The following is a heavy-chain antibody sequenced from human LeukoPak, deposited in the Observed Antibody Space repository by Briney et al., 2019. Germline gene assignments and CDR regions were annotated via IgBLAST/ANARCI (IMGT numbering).Heavy chain of an antibody. Sequence: SGGSLRLSCAASGFSFNSDWMDWVRQAPGKGLEWVANIKHDESEKNYLDSVKGRFTISRDNAQNSLYLQMNSLRADDTAVYYCVKSRRVGANQRGLFDYWGQGTLVTVSP. CDR1: GFSFNSDW. CDR2: IKHDESEK. CDR3: VKSRRVGANQRGLFDY. V-gene: IGHV3-7*03. D-gene: IGHD1-26*01. J-gene: IGHJ4*02.